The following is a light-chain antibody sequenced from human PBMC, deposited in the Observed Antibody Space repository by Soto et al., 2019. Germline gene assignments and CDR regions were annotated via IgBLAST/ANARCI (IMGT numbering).Light chain of an antibody. Sequence: EIVLTQSPGTLSLSPGEGATLSCRASQSVYSDYLAWYQQKPGQAPRLLIYSVSRRATGTPDRFSGSGSGTDFTLTINRLEPEDFAVYSCQQYGDSPWTFGQGTNVEI. CDR3: QQYGDSPWT. CDR2: SVS. CDR1: QSVYSDY. V-gene: IGKV3-20*01. J-gene: IGKJ1*01.